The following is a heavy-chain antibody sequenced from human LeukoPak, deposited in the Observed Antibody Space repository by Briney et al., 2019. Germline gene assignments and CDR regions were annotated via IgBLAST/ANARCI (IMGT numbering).Heavy chain of an antibody. Sequence: SETLSLTCAVSGYSISSGYYWGWIRQPPGKGLEWIGSMHHSGGTDYNPSLKRRVTISVDTSKNQFSLKLRSVTAADTAVYYCARHSGYDILTGYYPWYFDYWGQGTLVTVSS. CDR2: MHHSGGT. V-gene: IGHV4-38-2*01. CDR1: GYSISSGYY. D-gene: IGHD3-9*01. J-gene: IGHJ4*02. CDR3: ARHSGYDILTGYYPWYFDY.